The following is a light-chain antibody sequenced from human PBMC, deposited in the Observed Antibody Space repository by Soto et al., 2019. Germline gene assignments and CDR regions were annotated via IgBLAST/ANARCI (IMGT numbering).Light chain of an antibody. CDR3: QQYNSYSWT. J-gene: IGKJ1*01. CDR2: DAS. Sequence: DIPMTQSPSSLSASVGDRVTITCRASQSISSYLAWYQQKPGKAPKLLIYDASTLESGVPSRFSGSGSGTDFTLTISCLQSEDFATYYCQQYNSYSWTFGQGTKVEIK. CDR1: QSISSY. V-gene: IGKV1-5*01.